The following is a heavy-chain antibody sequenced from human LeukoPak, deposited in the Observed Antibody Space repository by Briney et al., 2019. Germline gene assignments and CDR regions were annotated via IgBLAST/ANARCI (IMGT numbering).Heavy chain of an antibody. D-gene: IGHD3-22*01. CDR3: AKDAYYYDSSGSTY. CDR1: GFTYSSYA. V-gene: IGHV3-23*01. Sequence: GGSLRLSCAASGFTYSSYAMSWVRQAPGKGLEWVSAISGSGGSTYYADSVKGRFFISRDNSKNTLYLQMNSLRAEDTAVYYCAKDAYYYDSSGSTYWGQGTLVTVSS. J-gene: IGHJ4*02. CDR2: ISGSGGST.